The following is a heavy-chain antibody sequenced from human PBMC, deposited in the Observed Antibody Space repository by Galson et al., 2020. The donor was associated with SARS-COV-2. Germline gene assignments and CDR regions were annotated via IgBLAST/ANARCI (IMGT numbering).Heavy chain of an antibody. CDR3: AKDHITMVRGDFTAFDI. CDR2: ISGSGGST. V-gene: IGHV3-23*01. Sequence: GESLKISCAASGFTFSSYAMSWVRQAPGKGLEWVSAISGSGGSTYYADSVKGRFTISRDNSKNTLYLQMNSLRAEDTAVYYCAKDHITMVRGDFTAFDIWGQGTMVTVSS. J-gene: IGHJ3*02. CDR1: GFTFSSYA. D-gene: IGHD3-10*01.